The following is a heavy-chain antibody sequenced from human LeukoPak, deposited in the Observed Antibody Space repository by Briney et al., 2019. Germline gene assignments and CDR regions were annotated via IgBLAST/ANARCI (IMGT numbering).Heavy chain of an antibody. CDR3: ARGYYGSGSYYFDY. CDR2: INSDGSGT. V-gene: IGHV3-74*01. D-gene: IGHD3-10*01. J-gene: IGHJ4*02. Sequence: GGSLRLSCAASGFTFSSYWMHWVRQAPGKGLVWVSRINSDGSGTSYADSVKGRFTISRDNAKNTLYLQMNSLRAEDTAVYYCARGYYGSGSYYFDYWGQGTLVTVSS. CDR1: GFTFSSYW.